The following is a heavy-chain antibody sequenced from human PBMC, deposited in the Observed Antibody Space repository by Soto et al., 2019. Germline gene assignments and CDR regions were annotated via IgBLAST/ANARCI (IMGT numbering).Heavy chain of an antibody. CDR3: AGSAGGVCGIIMEVSKWFDP. CDR1: PDTFTSYY. Sequence: VSVQVSCKAPPDTFTSYYIHWVRQAPGHGLAWMGIINPQGGSTRVEQTGQGSTTITTDTSTSIVFVELRSLRSVEPAVYYCAGSAGGVCGIIMEVSKWFDPWGQGSLVTVSS. D-gene: IGHD3-10*01. CDR2: INPQGGST. J-gene: IGHJ5*02. V-gene: IGHV1-46*01.